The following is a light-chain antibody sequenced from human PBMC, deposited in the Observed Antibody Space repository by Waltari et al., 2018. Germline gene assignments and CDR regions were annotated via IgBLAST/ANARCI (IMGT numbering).Light chain of an antibody. CDR2: LGS. V-gene: IGKV2-28*01. J-gene: IGKJ5*01. Sequence: DIVMTQSPLYLSVSPGEPASISGSSSQSLLESNGYNYLDWYLQKPGQSPQILIYLGSNRASGVPDRFSGSGSGTDFTLKISRVEAEDAGVYYCMEALQSVTFGQGTRLEIK. CDR3: MEALQSVT. CDR1: QSLLESNGYNY.